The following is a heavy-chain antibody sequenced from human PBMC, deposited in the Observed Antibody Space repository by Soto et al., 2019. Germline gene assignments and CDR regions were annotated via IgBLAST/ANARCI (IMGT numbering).Heavy chain of an antibody. J-gene: IGHJ4*02. D-gene: IGHD6-13*01. CDR3: ARLPRGSSWEFFDY. CDR2: IYYSGST. V-gene: IGHV4-59*08. CDR1: GGSISSYY. Sequence: PSETLSLTCTVSGGSISSYYWSWIRQPPGKGLEWIGYIYYSGSTNYNPSLKSRVTISVDTSKNQFSLKLSSVTAADTAVYYCARLPRGSSWEFFDYWGQGTLVTVS.